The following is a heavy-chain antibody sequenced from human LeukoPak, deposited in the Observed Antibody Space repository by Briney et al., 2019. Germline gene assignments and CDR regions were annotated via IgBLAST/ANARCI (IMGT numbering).Heavy chain of an antibody. J-gene: IGHJ4*02. CDR3: ARDYDSSGYYGPY. D-gene: IGHD3-22*01. CDR1: GFTFSSYS. V-gene: IGHV3-21*01. CDR2: ISSSRSYI. Sequence: GGSLRLSCAASGFTFSSYSMNWVRQAPGKGLEWVSSISSSRSYIYYADSVKGRFTISRDNAKNSLYLQMNSLRAEDPAVYYCARDYDSSGYYGPYWGQGTLVTVSS.